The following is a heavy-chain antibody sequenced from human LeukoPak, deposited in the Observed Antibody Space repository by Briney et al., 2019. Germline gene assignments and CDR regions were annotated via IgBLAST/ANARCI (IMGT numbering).Heavy chain of an antibody. CDR2: INGGGGST. CDR3: ARDSGRYGYYMDV. D-gene: IGHD1-26*01. J-gene: IGHJ6*04. Sequence: GGSLRLSCAASGFTFSSYAMSWVRQAPGRGLEWVSAINGGGGSTHYADSVTGRLTISRDNAKNSVYLQMNSLRVEDTAVYYCARDSGRYGYYMDVWGKGTTVTVSS. CDR1: GFTFSSYA. V-gene: IGHV3-23*01.